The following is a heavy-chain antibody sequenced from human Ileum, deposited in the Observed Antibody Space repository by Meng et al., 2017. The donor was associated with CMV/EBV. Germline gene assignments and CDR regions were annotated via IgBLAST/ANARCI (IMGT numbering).Heavy chain of an antibody. V-gene: IGHV1-18*01. D-gene: IGHD3-10*01. CDR3: ARDSRAYYYGPGSYYFDY. CDR1: YTFTKYA. CDR2: ISVYNGNT. J-gene: IGHJ4*02. Sequence: YTFTKYAISWVRQATGQGLEWMGWISVYNGNTNYAQKFQGRVTLTTDTSTSTAYLELRSLRSDDTAVYYCARDSRAYYYGPGSYYFDYWGQGTLVTVSS.